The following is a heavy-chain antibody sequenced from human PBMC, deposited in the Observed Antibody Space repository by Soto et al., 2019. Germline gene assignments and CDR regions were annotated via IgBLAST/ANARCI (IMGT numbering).Heavy chain of an antibody. D-gene: IGHD5-18*01. CDR2: IYYSGST. J-gene: IGHJ4*02. CDR1: VGSVSSGSYY. Sequence: PSETLSLTCTFSVGSVSSGSYYCSWIRQPPGKGLEWIGYIYYSGSTNYNPSLKSRVTISVDTSKNQFSLKLSSVTAADTAVYYCARERLWLRYYFEYWGQGTLVIVS. CDR3: ARERLWLRYYFEY. V-gene: IGHV4-61*01.